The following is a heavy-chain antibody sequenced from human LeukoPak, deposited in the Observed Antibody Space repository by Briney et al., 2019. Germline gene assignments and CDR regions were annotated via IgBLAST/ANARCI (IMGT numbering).Heavy chain of an antibody. V-gene: IGHV1-69*05. CDR2: IIPIFGTA. J-gene: IGHJ5*02. D-gene: IGHD3-22*01. CDR1: GGTFSSYA. Sequence: ASVKVSCKASGGTFSSYAISWVRQAPGQGLEWMGGIIPIFGTANYAQKFQGRVTITTDESTSTAYMELSSLRSEDTAVYYCARDGRYYYDSSGYTKTSWFDPWGQGTLVTVSS. CDR3: ARDGRYYYDSSGYTKTSWFDP.